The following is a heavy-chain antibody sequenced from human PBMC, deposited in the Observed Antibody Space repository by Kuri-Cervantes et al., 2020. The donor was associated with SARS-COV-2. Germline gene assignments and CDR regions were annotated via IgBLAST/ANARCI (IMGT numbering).Heavy chain of an antibody. D-gene: IGHD7-27*01. CDR1: SGSFSDYY. Sequence: SETLSLTCAGYSGSFSDYYWSWIRQTPEMGLEWIGEINHSGSTNYNPPLRSRVTMSVDTSKNQFSLKLTSVTAADTAVYYCARGTGDLDQWGQGTLVTVSS. V-gene: IGHV4-34*01. CDR3: ARGTGDLDQ. CDR2: INHSGST. J-gene: IGHJ5*02.